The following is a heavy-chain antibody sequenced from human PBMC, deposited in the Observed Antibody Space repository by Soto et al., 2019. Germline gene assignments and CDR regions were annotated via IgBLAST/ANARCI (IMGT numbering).Heavy chain of an antibody. CDR3: ARGRTVRNYADDSSDYFYFFNY. J-gene: IGHJ4*02. Sequence: SETLSLTCTVSGDSISTFYWGWMRQSPGKELEWIGYVYYTGSTNYNPSLKSRVTISVDRSKNQFSLKLTSANAADTAVYYCARGRTVRNYADDSSDYFYFFNYWGQGTQVTVSS. CDR1: GDSISTFY. D-gene: IGHD3-22*01. CDR2: VYYTGST. V-gene: IGHV4-59*01.